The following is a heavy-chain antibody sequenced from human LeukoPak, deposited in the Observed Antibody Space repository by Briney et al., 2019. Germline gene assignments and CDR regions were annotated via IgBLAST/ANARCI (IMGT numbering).Heavy chain of an antibody. D-gene: IGHD6-6*01. CDR2: IRYDGSDK. Sequence: GGSLRLSCAASGFTFSSYGMHWVRQAPGKGLEWVAFIRYDGSDKYYADSVKGRFTVSRDNSKNTLYLQMNSLRAEDTAVYYCAKGGGDSSSSRRYFDYWGQGTLVTVSS. CDR1: GFTFSSYG. V-gene: IGHV3-30*02. J-gene: IGHJ4*02. CDR3: AKGGGDSSSSRRYFDY.